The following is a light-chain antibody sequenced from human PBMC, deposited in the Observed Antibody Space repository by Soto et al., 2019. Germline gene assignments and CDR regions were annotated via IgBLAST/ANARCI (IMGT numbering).Light chain of an antibody. V-gene: IGLV4-69*01. Sequence: QAVLTQSPSASASLGASVKLTCTLTSGHSSYAIAWHQQQPEKGPRYLMNLNGDGSLSKGDGIPDRFSGSSSGAERYLTISSLQSEDEADYYCQTWGTGIQVFGGGTKLTVL. CDR2: LNGDGSL. J-gene: IGLJ3*02. CDR1: SGHSSYA. CDR3: QTWGTGIQV.